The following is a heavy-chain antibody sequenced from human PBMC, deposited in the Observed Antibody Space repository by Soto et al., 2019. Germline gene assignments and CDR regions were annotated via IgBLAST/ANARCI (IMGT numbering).Heavy chain of an antibody. CDR1: GGTISSGGCS. CDR2: IYHSGST. CDR3: DRSQNTLPSYAY. D-gene: IGHD2-2*01. J-gene: IGHJ4*02. V-gene: IGHV4-30-2*01. Sequence: SETLPLRCAVAGGTISSGGCSWSWIRQPPGKGLEWIGYIYHSGSTYYNPSLKSRVTISVDRSKNQFSLKLSSVTAADMAVYAGDRSQNTLPSYAYRGKRTLVT.